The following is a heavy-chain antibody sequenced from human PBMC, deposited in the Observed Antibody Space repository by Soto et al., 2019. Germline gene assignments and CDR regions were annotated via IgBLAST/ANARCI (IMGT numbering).Heavy chain of an antibody. CDR3: ARSSDFDYYGMDV. J-gene: IGHJ6*02. CDR2: INAGNGNT. Sequence: QVPLVQSGAEVKKPGASVKVSCKASGYTFTSYAMHWVRQAPGQRLEWMGWINAGNGNTKYSQKFQGRVTITRDTSASTAYMELSSLRSEDTAVYYCARSSDFDYYGMDVWGQGTTVTVSS. D-gene: IGHD3-3*01. CDR1: GYTFTSYA. V-gene: IGHV1-3*01.